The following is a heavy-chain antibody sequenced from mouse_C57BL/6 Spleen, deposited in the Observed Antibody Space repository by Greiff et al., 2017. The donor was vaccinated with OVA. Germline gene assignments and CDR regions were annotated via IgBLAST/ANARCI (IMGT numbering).Heavy chain of an antibody. CDR1: GYTFTDYN. J-gene: IGHJ2*01. V-gene: IGHV1-22*01. D-gene: IGHD3-1*01. CDR2: INPNNGGT. Sequence: EVKLQESGPELVKPGASVKMSCKASGYTFTDYNMHWVKQSHGKSLEWIGYINPNNGGTSYNQKFKGKATLTVNKSSSTAYMELRSLTSEDSAVYYCARSGWDEDFDYWGQGTTLTVSS. CDR3: ARSGWDEDFDY.